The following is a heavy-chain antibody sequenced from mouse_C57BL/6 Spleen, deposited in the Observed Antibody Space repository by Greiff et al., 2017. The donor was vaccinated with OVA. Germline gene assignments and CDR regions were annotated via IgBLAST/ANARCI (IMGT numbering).Heavy chain of an antibody. CDR3: ARNGPYYAMDY. Sequence: QVQLKEPGTELVKPGASVKLSCKASGYTFTSYWMHWVKQRPGQGLEWIGNINPSNGGTNYNEKFKSKATLTVDKSSSTAYMQLSSLTSEDSAVYYCARNGPYYAMDYWGQGTSVTVSS. J-gene: IGHJ4*01. CDR2: INPSNGGT. D-gene: IGHD1-1*02. V-gene: IGHV1-53*01. CDR1: GYTFTSYW.